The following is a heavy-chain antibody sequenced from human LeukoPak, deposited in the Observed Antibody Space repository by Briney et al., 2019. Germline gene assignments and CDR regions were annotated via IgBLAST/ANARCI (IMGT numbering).Heavy chain of an antibody. J-gene: IGHJ4*02. V-gene: IGHV3-23*01. CDR1: GFTFNNYE. D-gene: IGHD3-10*01. CDR2: ISGSGDNT. CDR3: ARVTYGSGTYGAFDY. Sequence: GGSLRLSCAASGFTFNNYEMSWVRQAPGKGLEWVSTISGSGDNTYYADSVKGRFTISRDNSKNTLYLQMNSLRAEDTAVYYCARVTYGSGTYGAFDYWGQGTLVTVSS.